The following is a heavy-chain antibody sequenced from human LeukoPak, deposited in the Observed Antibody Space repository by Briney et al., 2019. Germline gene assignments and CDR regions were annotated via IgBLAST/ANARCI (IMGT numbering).Heavy chain of an antibody. D-gene: IGHD1-26*01. CDR2: ISYDGSNK. CDR3: ARPAWELQSAFDI. V-gene: IGHV3-30-3*01. CDR1: GFTFSSYA. J-gene: IGHJ3*02. Sequence: GGSLRLSCAASGFTFSSYAMHWVRQAPGKGLEWVAVISYDGSNKYYADSVKGRFTISRDNSKNTLYLQMNSLRAEDTAVYYCARPAWELQSAFDIWGQGTMVTVSS.